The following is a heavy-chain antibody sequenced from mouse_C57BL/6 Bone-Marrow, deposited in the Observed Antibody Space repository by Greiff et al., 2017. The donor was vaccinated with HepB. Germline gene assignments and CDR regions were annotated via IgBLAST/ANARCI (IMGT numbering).Heavy chain of an antibody. CDR3: TRDYYYGSSYCYIDV. D-gene: IGHD1-1*01. Sequence: EVKVEESGEGLVKPGGSLKLSCAASGFTFSSYAMSWVRQTPEKRLEWVAYISSGGDYIYYADTVKGRFTISRDNARNTLYLQMSSLKSEDTAMYYCTRDYYYGSSYCYIDVWGTGTTVTVSS. V-gene: IGHV5-9-1*02. J-gene: IGHJ1*03. CDR2: ISSGGDYI. CDR1: GFTFSSYA.